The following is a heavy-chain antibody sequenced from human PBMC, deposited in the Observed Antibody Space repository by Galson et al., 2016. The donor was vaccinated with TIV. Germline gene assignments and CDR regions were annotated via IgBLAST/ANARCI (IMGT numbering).Heavy chain of an antibody. J-gene: IGHJ5*02. D-gene: IGHD2-2*01. CDR3: ARSWSVVAPNWVDP. CDR2: INPDRGNT. V-gene: IGHV1-8*02. Sequence: SVKVSCKASGYTFTSYHIDGVRQATGQGLEWMGWINPDRGNTGYVQKFQGRVTMTRNISASTVYMELSSLRSEDTAVYYCARSWSVVAPNWVDPWGQGTLVTVSS. CDR1: GYTFTSYH.